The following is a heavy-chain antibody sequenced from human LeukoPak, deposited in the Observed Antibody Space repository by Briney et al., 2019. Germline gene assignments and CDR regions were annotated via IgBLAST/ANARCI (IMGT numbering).Heavy chain of an antibody. V-gene: IGHV3-21*01. Sequence: PGGSLRLSFAASGFTFSSYAMSWVRQAPGKGLEWVSSISSSSSYIYYADSVKGRFTISRDNAKNSLYLQMNSLRAEDTAVYYCARVPRTVTTRYYYYGMDVWGQGTTVTVSS. CDR3: ARVPRTVTTRYYYYGMDV. CDR1: GFTFSSYA. CDR2: ISSSSSYI. J-gene: IGHJ6*02. D-gene: IGHD4-17*01.